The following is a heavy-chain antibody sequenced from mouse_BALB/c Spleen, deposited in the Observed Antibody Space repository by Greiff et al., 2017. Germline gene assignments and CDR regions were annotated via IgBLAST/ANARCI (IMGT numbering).Heavy chain of an antibody. Sequence: EVQLQQSGPSLVKPSQTLSLTCSVTGDSITSGYWNWIRKFPGNKLEYMGYISYSGSTYYNPSLKSRISITRDTSKNQYYLQLNSVTTEDTATYYCERRRGKGYDYAMDYWGQGTSVTVSS. CDR2: ISYSGST. CDR3: ERRRGKGYDYAMDY. CDR1: GDSITSGY. V-gene: IGHV3-8*02. J-gene: IGHJ4*01. D-gene: IGHD3-2*02.